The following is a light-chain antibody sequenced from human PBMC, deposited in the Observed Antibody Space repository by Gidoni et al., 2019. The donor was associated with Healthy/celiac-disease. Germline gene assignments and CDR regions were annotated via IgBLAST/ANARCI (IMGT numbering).Light chain of an antibody. Sequence: DIQMTQSPSSLSASVGDRVTITCRASQSISSYLNWYQQKPGKAPKLLIYAASSLQSGVPSRFSGSGSGTDFTLTISSLQPEDFATYYCQQSYSTPHWLTFGGGTKVEIK. CDR2: AAS. CDR1: QSISSY. CDR3: QQSYSTPHWLT. J-gene: IGKJ4*01. V-gene: IGKV1-39*01.